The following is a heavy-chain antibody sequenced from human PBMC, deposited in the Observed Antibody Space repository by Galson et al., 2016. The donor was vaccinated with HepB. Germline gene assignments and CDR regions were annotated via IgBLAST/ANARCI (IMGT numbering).Heavy chain of an antibody. CDR2: IRNKRDGGTA. Sequence: VSGLSVSDAWMTWVRQAPGKGLEWVGNIRNKRDGGTADYGAPVKGRFTISRDDSKNTLYLQMSSLKTDDTAVYFCTTWDWGLDCWGQGTLVTVSS. D-gene: IGHD3/OR15-3a*01. J-gene: IGHJ4*02. V-gene: IGHV3-15*05. CDR3: TTWDWGLDC. CDR1: GLSVSDAW.